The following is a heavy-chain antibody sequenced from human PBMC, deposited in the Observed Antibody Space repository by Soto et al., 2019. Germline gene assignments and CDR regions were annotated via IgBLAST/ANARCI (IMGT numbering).Heavy chain of an antibody. CDR3: ARVRGSGSYYNWFDP. Sequence: GASVKVSCKAPGYTFTSYGISWVRQAPGQGLEWMGWISAYNGNTNYAQKLQGRVTMTTDTSTSTAYMELRSLRSDDTAVYYCARVRGSGSYYNWFDPWGQGTLVTVSS. CDR2: ISAYNGNT. V-gene: IGHV1-18*01. J-gene: IGHJ5*02. D-gene: IGHD3-10*01. CDR1: GYTFTSYG.